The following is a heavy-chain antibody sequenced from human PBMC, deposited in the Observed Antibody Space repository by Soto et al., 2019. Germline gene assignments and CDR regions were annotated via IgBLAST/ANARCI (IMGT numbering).Heavy chain of an antibody. CDR2: IYPGDSDT. CDR1: GYSFTSYW. Sequence: XAPVRISCKGSGYSFTSYWIGWVRQMPGKGLEWMGIIYPGDSDTRYSPSFQGQVTISGRKSISTAYLQWSSLKASDTAMCYCASLLSSDGYSYFDYRGKGTLVSVSS. J-gene: IGHJ4*02. D-gene: IGHD4-4*01. CDR3: ASLLSSDGYSYFDY. V-gene: IGHV5-51*01.